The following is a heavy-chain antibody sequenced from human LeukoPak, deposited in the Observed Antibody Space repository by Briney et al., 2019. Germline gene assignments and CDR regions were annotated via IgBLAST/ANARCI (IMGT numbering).Heavy chain of an antibody. CDR1: GFTFSSYG. D-gene: IGHD3-9*01. CDR3: AKDAYYDILTGYQAGLFDP. Sequence: GGSLRLSCAASGFTFSSYGMHWVRQAPGKGLEWVAFIRYDGSNKYYADSVKGRFTISRDNSKNTLYLQMNSLRPEDTAVYYCAKDAYYDILTGYQAGLFDPWGQGTLVTVSS. V-gene: IGHV3-30*02. J-gene: IGHJ5*02. CDR2: IRYDGSNK.